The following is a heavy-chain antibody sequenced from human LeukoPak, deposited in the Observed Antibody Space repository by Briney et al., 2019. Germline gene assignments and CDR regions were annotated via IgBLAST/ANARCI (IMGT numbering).Heavy chain of an antibody. CDR2: INPNSSGT. Sequence: ASVKVSCKASGYTFTGYYMHWVRQAPGQGLEWMGWINPNSSGTNYAQKFQGRVTMTRDTSISTAYMELSRLRSDDTAVYYCARDDSVVQLGTFDYWGQGTLVTVSS. J-gene: IGHJ4*02. V-gene: IGHV1-2*02. D-gene: IGHD1-1*01. CDR3: ARDDSVVQLGTFDY. CDR1: GYTFTGYY.